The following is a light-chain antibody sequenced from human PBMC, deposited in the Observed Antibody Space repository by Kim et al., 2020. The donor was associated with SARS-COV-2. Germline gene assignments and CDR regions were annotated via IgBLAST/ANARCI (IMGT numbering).Light chain of an antibody. V-gene: IGLV1-44*01. Sequence: QWVTISCSGRADNIGTNTVNWYQQVPGTAPKLRIFSNNQRPSGVPDRISASKSGTSASLAISGLQSEDEADYYCSAWDDSLNGHVVFGGGTQLTVL. J-gene: IGLJ2*01. CDR1: ADNIGTNT. CDR2: SNN. CDR3: SAWDDSLNGHVV.